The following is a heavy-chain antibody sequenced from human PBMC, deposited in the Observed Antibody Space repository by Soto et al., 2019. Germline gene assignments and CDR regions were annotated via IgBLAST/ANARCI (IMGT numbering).Heavy chain of an antibody. CDR1: GGSISNGYYY. D-gene: IGHD2-15*01. CDR2: IYHSGRT. J-gene: IGHJ4*02. Sequence: SETLSLTCTVSGGSISNGYYYWSWVRRNPGKGLEWIGHIYHSGRTYYNPSLKSRVTISVDTSMNQFSLNLSSMTAADTAVYYCARWVEVSLDYFDSWGQGTPVTVS. CDR3: ARWVEVSLDYFDS. V-gene: IGHV4-31*03.